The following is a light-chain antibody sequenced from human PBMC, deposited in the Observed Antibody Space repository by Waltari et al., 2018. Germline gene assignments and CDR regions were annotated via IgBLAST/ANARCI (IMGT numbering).Light chain of an antibody. Sequence: EIVSTQSPGTLALSPGDRATLSCRASQSVGRALAWYQQKPGQAPRLLIYDASSRATGIPDRFSGSGSGTDFSLTISRVEPEDFAVYYCQMYVRLPVTFGQGTKVEVK. CDR2: DAS. CDR3: QMYVRLPVT. V-gene: IGKV3-20*01. CDR1: QSVGRA. J-gene: IGKJ1*01.